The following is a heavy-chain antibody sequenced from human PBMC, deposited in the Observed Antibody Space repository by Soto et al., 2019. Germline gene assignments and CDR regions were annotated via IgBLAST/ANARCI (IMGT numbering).Heavy chain of an antibody. V-gene: IGHV1-69*13. J-gene: IGHJ6*02. CDR3: ARDDRMAAAAAATSYYYYYGMDV. CDR1: GGTFSSYA. D-gene: IGHD6-13*01. CDR2: IIPIFGTA. Sequence: SVKVSCKASGGTFSSYAISWVRQAPGQGLEWKGGIIPIFGTANYAQKFQGRVTITADESTSTAYMELSSLRSEDTAVYYCARDDRMAAAAAATSYYYYYGMDVWGQGTTVTVSS.